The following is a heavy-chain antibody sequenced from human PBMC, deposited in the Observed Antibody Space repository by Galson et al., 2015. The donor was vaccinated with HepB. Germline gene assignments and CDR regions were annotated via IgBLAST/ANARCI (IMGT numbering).Heavy chain of an antibody. CDR2: IIPILGLA. CDR3: ARDPHYEILTGYNGGMDV. D-gene: IGHD3-9*01. Sequence: SVKVSCKASGGTFSSYTFSWVRQAPGQGPEWMGRIIPILGLANYAQKFQGRVTITADKSTSTAYMELSRLRSEDTAVYYCARDPHYEILTGYNGGMDVWGQGTTVTVSS. V-gene: IGHV1-69*04. J-gene: IGHJ6*02. CDR1: GGTFSSYT.